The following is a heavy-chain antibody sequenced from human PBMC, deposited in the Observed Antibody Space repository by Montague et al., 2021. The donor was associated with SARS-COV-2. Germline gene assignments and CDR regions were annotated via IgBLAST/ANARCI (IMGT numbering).Heavy chain of an antibody. Sequence: SETLSLTCSVSGDSISNYSWSWIRQSPGKGLEWIGYIYYSGSTNYNPSLTSRVTISVDTSKNQVFLKLTSVTAADTAVYYCARHLRVTTVTSHMYHYAMDVWGQGTTVTVSS. CDR1: GDSISNYS. CDR3: ARHLRVTTVTSHMYHYAMDV. J-gene: IGHJ6*02. V-gene: IGHV4-59*08. CDR2: IYYSGST. D-gene: IGHD4-11*01.